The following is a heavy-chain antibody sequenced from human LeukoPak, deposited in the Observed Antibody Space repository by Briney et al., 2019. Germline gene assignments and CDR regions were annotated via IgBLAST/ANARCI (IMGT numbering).Heavy chain of an antibody. D-gene: IGHD3-22*01. CDR1: GYTFTSYY. J-gene: IGHJ4*02. V-gene: IGHV1-2*06. CDR2: INPNSGGT. Sequence: GASVKVSCKASGYTFTSYYMHWVREAPGQGLEWMGRINPNSGGTNYAQKFQGRVTMTRDTSISTAYMELSRLRSDDTAVYYCARARLTYYYDSSGYYSLFHWGQGTLVTVSS. CDR3: ARARLTYYYDSSGYYSLFH.